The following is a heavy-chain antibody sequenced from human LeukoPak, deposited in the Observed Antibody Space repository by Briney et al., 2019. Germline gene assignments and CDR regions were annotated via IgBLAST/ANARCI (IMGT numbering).Heavy chain of an antibody. J-gene: IGHJ6*02. CDR3: ARDQSPDYYYGMDV. CDR2: ISYDGSNE. Sequence: GGSLRLSCAASGFTFSSYAMHWVRQAPGKGLEWVAVISYDGSNEYYADSVKGRFTISRDNSKNTLYLQMNSLRAEDTAVYYCARDQSPDYYYGMDVWGQGTTVTVSS. CDR1: GFTFSSYA. V-gene: IGHV3-30*04.